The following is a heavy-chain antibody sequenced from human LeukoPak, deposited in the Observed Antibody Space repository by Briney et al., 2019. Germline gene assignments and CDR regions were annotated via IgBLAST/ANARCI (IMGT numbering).Heavy chain of an antibody. J-gene: IGHJ6*02. V-gene: IGHV4-39*01. CDR3: ARHPRSMGSRYYGMDV. CDR2: IYYSGST. D-gene: IGHD2-2*01. Sequence: PSETLSLTCTVSGGSISSSNYYWGWIRQPPGKGLEWIGSIYYSGSTYYNPSLKSRVTISVDTSKNQFSLKLSSVTAADTAVYYCARHPRSMGSRYYGMDVWGQGTTVTVSS. CDR1: GGSISSSNYY.